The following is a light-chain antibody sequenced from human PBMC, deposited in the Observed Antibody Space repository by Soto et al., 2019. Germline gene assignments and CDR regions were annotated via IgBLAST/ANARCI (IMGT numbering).Light chain of an antibody. J-gene: IGKJ1*01. CDR2: GAS. V-gene: IGKV3-20*01. CDR3: QQYGSSPPWT. Sequence: EIVLTQSPGTLSLSPGERATLSCRASQSVSSSILAWYQQKPGQAPRLLIYGASSRATGIPDRFSGSGSGTDFTLTMSRLEPEDFAVYYCQQYGSSPPWTFGQGTKVEIK. CDR1: QSVSSSI.